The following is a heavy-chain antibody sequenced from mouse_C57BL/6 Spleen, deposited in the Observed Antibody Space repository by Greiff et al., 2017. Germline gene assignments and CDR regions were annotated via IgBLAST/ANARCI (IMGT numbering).Heavy chain of an antibody. D-gene: IGHD2-4*01. CDR1: GYSFTSYY. Sequence: VKLQESGPELVKPGASVKISCKASGYSFTSYYIHWVKQRPGQGLEWIGWIYPGSGNTKYNEKFKGKATLTADTSSSTAYMQLSSLTSEDSAVYYCARLDDYDDYWGQGTTLTVSS. CDR3: ARLDDYDDY. J-gene: IGHJ2*01. V-gene: IGHV1-66*01. CDR2: IYPGSGNT.